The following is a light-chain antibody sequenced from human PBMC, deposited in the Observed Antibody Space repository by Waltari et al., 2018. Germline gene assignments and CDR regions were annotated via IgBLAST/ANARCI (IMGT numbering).Light chain of an antibody. Sequence: QSALTQSASVSGSPGQSTTIPCTGTPSTIGEYNLVSWFQHHPGKAPELVMYYVTKRPSGISDRFSGSKSGNTASLTISALQADDEADYYCCSYSTSGSWMFGGGTKVTVL. J-gene: IGLJ3*02. V-gene: IGLV2-23*02. CDR2: YVT. CDR3: CSYSTSGSWM. CDR1: PSTIGEYNL.